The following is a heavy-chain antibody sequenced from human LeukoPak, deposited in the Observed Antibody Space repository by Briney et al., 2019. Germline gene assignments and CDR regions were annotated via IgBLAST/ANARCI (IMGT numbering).Heavy chain of an antibody. D-gene: IGHD5-24*01. J-gene: IGHJ4*02. V-gene: IGHV4-31*03. CDR2: IYYSGST. CDR1: GGSISSGGYY. CDR3: ARDTLPRC. Sequence: PSQTLSLTCTVSGGSISSGGYYWSWIRQHPGKGLEWIGYIYYSGSTYYNPSLRSRVTISIDTSKNQFSLMLTSVTAADTAVYYCARDTLPRCWGQGTLVTVSS.